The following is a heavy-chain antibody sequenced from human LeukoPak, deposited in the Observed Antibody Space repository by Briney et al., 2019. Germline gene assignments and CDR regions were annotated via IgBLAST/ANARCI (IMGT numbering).Heavy chain of an antibody. CDR2: ISYDGSNK. J-gene: IGHJ4*02. V-gene: IGHV3-30-3*02. D-gene: IGHD3-22*01. CDR1: GFTFSSYA. Sequence: GGSLRLSCAASGFTFSSYAMHWVRQAPGMGLEWVAVISYDGSNKYYADSVKGRFTISRDNSKNTLYLQMNSLRAEDTAVYYCAKDFHYYDSSGYLADGDYWGQGTLVTVSS. CDR3: AKDFHYYDSSGYLADGDY.